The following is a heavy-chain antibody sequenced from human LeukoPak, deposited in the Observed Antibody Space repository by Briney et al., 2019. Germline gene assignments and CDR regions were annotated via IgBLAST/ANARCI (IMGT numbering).Heavy chain of an antibody. J-gene: IGHJ4*02. Sequence: ASVKVSCKASGYTFTSYGIRWVRQAPGQGLEWMGWISAYNGNTNYAQKLQGRVTMTTDTSTSTAYMELRSLRSDDTAVYYCARYSSSWYPPFFDYWGQGTLVTVSS. CDR3: ARYSSSWYPPFFDY. CDR2: ISAYNGNT. CDR1: GYTFTSYG. V-gene: IGHV1-18*01. D-gene: IGHD6-13*01.